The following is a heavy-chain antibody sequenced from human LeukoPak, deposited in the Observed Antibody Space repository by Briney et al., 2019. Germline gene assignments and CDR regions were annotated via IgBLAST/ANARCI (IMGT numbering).Heavy chain of an antibody. V-gene: IGHV3-23*01. CDR3: AKDQGVLMVYANFDY. J-gene: IGHJ4*02. CDR1: GFTFSSYG. D-gene: IGHD2-8*01. CDR2: ISGSGGST. Sequence: PGGSLRLSCAASGFTFSSYGMHWVRQAPGKGLEWVSAISGSGGSTYYADSVKGRFTISRDNSKNTLYLQMNSLRAEDTAVYYCAKDQGVLMVYANFDYWGQGTLVTVSS.